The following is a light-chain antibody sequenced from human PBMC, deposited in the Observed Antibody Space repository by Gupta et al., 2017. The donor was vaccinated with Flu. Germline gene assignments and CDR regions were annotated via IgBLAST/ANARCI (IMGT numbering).Light chain of an antibody. CDR2: AAS. V-gene: IGKV3-15*01. Sequence: EILMTPTLATLSVSPGESATLSCRTTQGVSVNLAWYQQKLGQAPRLLIYAASTRATGVPARFSGSGSGTHFTLTITSLQSEDVAIYYCQQHKSWPPAFGGGTKVEIK. CDR1: QGVSVN. J-gene: IGKJ4*01. CDR3: QQHKSWPPA.